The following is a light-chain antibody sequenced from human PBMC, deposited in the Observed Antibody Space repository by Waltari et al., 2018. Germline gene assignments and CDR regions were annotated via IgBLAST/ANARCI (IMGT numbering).Light chain of an antibody. CDR1: NIATKS. V-gene: IGLV3-21*02. J-gene: IGLJ2*01. CDR3: QVWDRRSDQVI. Sequence: SYVLSQPPSVSVAPGQTARVSCGGDNIATKSVHWYQQKPGQAPVLVLYDDTDRPSGIPRRFSGSASGDTATLSIRRVEAGDEADYYCQVWDRRSDQVIFGGGTKLTVL. CDR2: DDT.